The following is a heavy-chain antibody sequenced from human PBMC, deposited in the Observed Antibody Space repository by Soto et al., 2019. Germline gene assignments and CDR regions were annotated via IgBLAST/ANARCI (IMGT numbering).Heavy chain of an antibody. J-gene: IGHJ5*02. CDR1: GGSISSSSYY. D-gene: IGHD6-19*01. Sequence: QLQLQESGPALVKPSETLSLTCTVSGGSISSSSYYWGWIRQPPGKGLEWIGSVYYSGDTYYNPSLKSRVTISVDTSKNQFSLKLNSVTAADTAVYFCARLGSSCWQLPTWGQGTLVTVSS. V-gene: IGHV4-39*01. CDR3: ARLGSSCWQLPT. CDR2: VYYSGDT.